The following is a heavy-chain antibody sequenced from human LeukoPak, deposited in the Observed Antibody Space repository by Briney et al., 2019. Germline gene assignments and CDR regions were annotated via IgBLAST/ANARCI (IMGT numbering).Heavy chain of an antibody. V-gene: IGHV4-39*01. CDR2: IYYSGST. Sequence: PSETLSLTCTVSGGSISSSSYYWGWIRQPPGKGLEWIGRIYYSGSTYYNPSLKSRVPISVDTSKNQFSLKLSSVTAADTAVYYCASYGPYYYDSSGYYYSYYFDYWGQGTLVTVSS. D-gene: IGHD3-22*01. CDR1: GGSISSSSYY. CDR3: ASYGPYYYDSSGYYYSYYFDY. J-gene: IGHJ4*02.